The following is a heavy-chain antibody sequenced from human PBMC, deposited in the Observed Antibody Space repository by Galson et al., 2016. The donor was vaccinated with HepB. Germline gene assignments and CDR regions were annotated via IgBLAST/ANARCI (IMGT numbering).Heavy chain of an antibody. CDR1: GGSITSGGYS. V-gene: IGHV4-30-2*01. CDR3: ARGAWKAYYFDY. D-gene: IGHD1-1*01. J-gene: IGHJ4*02. Sequence: TLSLTCTVSGGSITSGGYSWSWIRQPPGKGLEWIGYIYHSGSTNYDPSLKSRVTMSADRSKNQISLKLSSVTAADTAVYYCARGAWKAYYFDYWGQGTLVTVSS. CDR2: IYHSGST.